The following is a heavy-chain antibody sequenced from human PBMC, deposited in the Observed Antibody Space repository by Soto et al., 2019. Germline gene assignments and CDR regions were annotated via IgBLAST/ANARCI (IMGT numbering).Heavy chain of an antibody. V-gene: IGHV3-11*01. Sequence: PGGSLRLSCAASGFTFSDYYMSWIRQAPGKGLEWVSYISSSGSTIYYADSVKGRFTISRDNAKNSLYLQMNSLRAEDTAVYYCARRIGYNWNAYYYYYMDVWGKGTTVTVSS. D-gene: IGHD1-20*01. CDR2: ISSSGSTI. J-gene: IGHJ6*03. CDR3: ARRIGYNWNAYYYYYMDV. CDR1: GFTFSDYY.